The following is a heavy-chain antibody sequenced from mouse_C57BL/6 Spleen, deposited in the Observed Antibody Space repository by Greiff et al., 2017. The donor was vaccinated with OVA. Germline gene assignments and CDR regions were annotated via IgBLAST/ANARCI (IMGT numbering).Heavy chain of an antibody. V-gene: IGHV1-64*01. CDR2: IHPNSGST. CDR1: GYTFTSYW. Sequence: QVQLQQPGAELVKPGASVKLSCKASGYTFTSYWMHWVKQRPGQGLEWIGMIHPNSGSTNYNEKFKSKATLTVDKSSSTAYMQLSSLTSEDSAVYYCYDYDEGYAMDYWGQGTSVTVSS. CDR3: YDYDEGYAMDY. J-gene: IGHJ4*01. D-gene: IGHD2-4*01.